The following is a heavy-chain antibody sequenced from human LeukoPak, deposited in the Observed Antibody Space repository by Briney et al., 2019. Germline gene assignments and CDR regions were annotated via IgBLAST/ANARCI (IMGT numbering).Heavy chain of an antibody. CDR2: IKQDGSEK. D-gene: IGHD5-24*01. Sequence: PGGSLRLSCAASGFTFSSYWMSWVRQAPGKGLEWVANIKQDGSEKYYVDSVKGRFTISRDNAKNSLYLQMNSLRAEDTAVYYCAREAIRWLQLGGDFDYWGQGTLVTVSS. CDR1: GFTFSSYW. CDR3: AREAIRWLQLGGDFDY. J-gene: IGHJ4*02. V-gene: IGHV3-7*01.